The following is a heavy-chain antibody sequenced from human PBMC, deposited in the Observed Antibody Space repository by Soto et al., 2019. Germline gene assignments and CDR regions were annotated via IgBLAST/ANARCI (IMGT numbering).Heavy chain of an antibody. Sequence: GGSLRFSCAASGFTFSSYAMSWVRQAPGKGLEWVSAISGSGGSTYYADSVKGRFTISRDNSKNTLYLQMNSLRAEDTAVYYCAKDYYYDSSGPLGYWGQGTLVTVSS. CDR1: GFTFSSYA. V-gene: IGHV3-23*01. CDR3: AKDYYYDSSGPLGY. CDR2: ISGSGGST. J-gene: IGHJ4*02. D-gene: IGHD3-22*01.